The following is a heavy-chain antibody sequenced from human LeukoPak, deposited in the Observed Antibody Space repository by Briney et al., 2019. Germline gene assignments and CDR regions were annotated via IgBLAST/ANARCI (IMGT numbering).Heavy chain of an antibody. CDR2: IYHSGST. CDR1: GGSISSGGYY. CDR3: ARDLSKIAVDDY. J-gene: IGHJ4*02. D-gene: IGHD6-19*01. V-gene: IGHV4-30-2*01. Sequence: PSETLSLTCTVSGGSISSGGYYWSWIRQPPGKGLEWIGYIYHSGSTYYNPSLKSRVTISVDTSKNQFSLKLSSVTAADTAVYYCARDLSKIAVDDYWGQGTLVTVSS.